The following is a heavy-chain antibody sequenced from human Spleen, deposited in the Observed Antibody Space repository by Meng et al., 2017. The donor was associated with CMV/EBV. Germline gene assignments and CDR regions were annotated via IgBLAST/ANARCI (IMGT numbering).Heavy chain of an antibody. J-gene: IGHJ6*02. CDR1: GFTFSSYE. V-gene: IGHV3-48*03. CDR3: ARLRYTTIFGVVLDYYYYGMDV. Sequence: GGSLRLSCAASGFTFSSYEMNWVRQAPGKGLEWVSYISSSGSTIYYADSVKGRFTISRDNAKNSLYLQMNSLRAEDTAVYYCARLRYTTIFGVVLDYYYYGMDVWGQGTTVTVSS. CDR2: ISSSGSTI. D-gene: IGHD3-3*01.